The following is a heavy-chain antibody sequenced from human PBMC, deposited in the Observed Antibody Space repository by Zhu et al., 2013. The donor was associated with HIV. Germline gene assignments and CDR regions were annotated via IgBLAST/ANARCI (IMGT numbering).Heavy chain of an antibody. CDR3: ARSRIVGTTIGGF. D-gene: IGHD1-26*01. CDR2: INPNSGDT. Sequence: QVQLVQSGAEVKMPGASVKVSCEASGYTFTGYYIHWVRQAPGQGLEWMGWINPNSGDTNYVQKFQGRVTMTRDTPISTAYVELSRLRADDTAVYYCARSRIVGTTIGGFWGQGALVTVSS. CDR1: GYTFTGYY. J-gene: IGHJ1*01. V-gene: IGHV1-2*02.